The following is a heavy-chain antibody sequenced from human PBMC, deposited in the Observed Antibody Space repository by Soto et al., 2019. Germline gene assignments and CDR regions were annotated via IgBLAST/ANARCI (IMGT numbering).Heavy chain of an antibody. CDR3: TVWGSGNDFGAA. CDR1: GFTFSDHY. Sequence: EVQLVESGGGLVQPGGSLRLSCAASGFTFSDHYMYWVRQAPGKGLEWVGRSKNKADSYTTEYAASVKRRFTITRDGSTNSLFLPMNRMKTEDTAVYYCTVWGSGNDFGAAWGQGLLVTVS. D-gene: IGHD3-10*01. J-gene: IGHJ4*02. CDR2: SKNKADSYTT. V-gene: IGHV3-72*01.